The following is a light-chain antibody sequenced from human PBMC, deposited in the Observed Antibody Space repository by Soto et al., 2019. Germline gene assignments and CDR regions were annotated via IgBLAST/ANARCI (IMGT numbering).Light chain of an antibody. CDR3: KQYNSATNVK. V-gene: IGKV1-27*01. J-gene: IGKJ5*01. Sequence: DSHITQSPSSLSSSVGDRVTITCRSSQGISNYLAWYQQKPGKVPKLLIYAASTLQSGVPSLFSGSGSGTDLTLTISSMQHEDVENYYCKQYNSATNVKFRQGKRMEIK. CDR1: QGISNY. CDR2: AAS.